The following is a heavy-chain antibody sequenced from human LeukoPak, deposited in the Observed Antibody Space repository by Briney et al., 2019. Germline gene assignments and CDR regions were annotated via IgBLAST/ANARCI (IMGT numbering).Heavy chain of an antibody. CDR1: GYTFIGYY. D-gene: IGHD3-10*01. V-gene: IGHV1-2*02. J-gene: IGHJ4*02. Sequence: ASVKVSCKASGYTFIGYYMHWVRQAPGQGLEWMGWINPNSGGTNYAQKFQGRVTMTRDTSISTAYMELSRLRSDDTAVYYCARDHGSGRGYFDYWGQGTLVTVSS. CDR3: ARDHGSGRGYFDY. CDR2: INPNSGGT.